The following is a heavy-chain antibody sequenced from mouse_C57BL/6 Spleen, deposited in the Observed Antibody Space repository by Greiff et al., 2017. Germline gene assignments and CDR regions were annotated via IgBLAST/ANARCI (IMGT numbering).Heavy chain of an antibody. CDR3: ARKDWDVGYFDV. CDR1: GYAFSSSW. V-gene: IGHV1-82*01. J-gene: IGHJ1*03. Sequence: VQLVESGPELVKPGASVKISCKASGYAFSSSWMNWVKQRPGKGLEWIGRIYPGDGDTNYNGKFKGKATLTADKSSSTAYMQLSSLTSEDSAVYFCARKDWDVGYFDVWGTGTTVTVSS. CDR2: IYPGDGDT. D-gene: IGHD4-1*01.